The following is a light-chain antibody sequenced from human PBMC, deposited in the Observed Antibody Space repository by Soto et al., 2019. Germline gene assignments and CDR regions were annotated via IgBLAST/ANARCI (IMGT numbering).Light chain of an antibody. V-gene: IGLV2-23*02. J-gene: IGLJ1*01. CDR3: CSYAGSSSL. CDR2: EVS. Sequence: CALTQPASVSGSPGQSSTISCTGTSSDVGSYNLVSWYQQHPGKAPKLMIYEVSKRPSGVSNRFSGSKSGNTASLTISGLQAEDEADYYCCSYAGSSSLFGTGTKVTVL. CDR1: SSDVGSYNL.